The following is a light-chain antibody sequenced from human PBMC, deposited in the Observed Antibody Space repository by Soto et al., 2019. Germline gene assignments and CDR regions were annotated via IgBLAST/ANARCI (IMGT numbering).Light chain of an antibody. CDR3: QQYDSSLYT. J-gene: IGKJ2*01. CDR2: AAS. Sequence: EIVLTQSPGTLSLSPGERATLSCRASQSVSRRYLAWYQKKPGQAPRLLIYAASSRATGIPDRFSGSGSGTDFTLTISRLEPEDFAVYYCQQYDSSLYTFGQGTKLEIK. V-gene: IGKV3-20*01. CDR1: QSVSRRY.